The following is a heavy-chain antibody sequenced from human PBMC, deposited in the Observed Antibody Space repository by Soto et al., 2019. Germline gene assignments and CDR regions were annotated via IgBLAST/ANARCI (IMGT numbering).Heavy chain of an antibody. CDR3: AREGAGNSFDY. CDR1: GGSISSGDYY. Sequence: KASETLSLTCTVSGGSISSGDYYWSWIRQPPGKGLEWIGYIYYSGSTYYNPSLKSRVTISVDTSKNQFSLKLSSVTAADTAVYYCAREGAGNSFDYWGQGTLVTVSS. CDR2: IYYSGST. V-gene: IGHV4-30-4*01. D-gene: IGHD1-26*01. J-gene: IGHJ4*02.